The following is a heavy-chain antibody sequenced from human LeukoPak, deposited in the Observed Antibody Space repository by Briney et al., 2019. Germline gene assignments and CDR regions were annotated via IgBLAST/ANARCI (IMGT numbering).Heavy chain of an antibody. D-gene: IGHD3-22*01. J-gene: IGHJ4*02. V-gene: IGHV3-48*04. Sequence: PGGSLRLSCAASGFTFSSYSMNWVRQAPGKGLEWVSYISSGSSTMYYADSVKGRFTISRDNAKNSLYLQMNSLRAEDTAVYYCARDLDYDSSGYYTLGYWGQGTLVTVSS. CDR2: ISSGSSTM. CDR1: GFTFSSYS. CDR3: ARDLDYDSSGYYTLGY.